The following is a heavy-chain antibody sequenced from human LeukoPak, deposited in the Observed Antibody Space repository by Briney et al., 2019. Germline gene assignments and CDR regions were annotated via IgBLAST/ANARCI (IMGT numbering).Heavy chain of an antibody. CDR1: GFALSSHW. Sequence: GGSLRLSCAASGFALSSHWMTWVRQAPGKGLEWISYIRTSGGVVSYTDSVRGRFTISTDSAKNSLYLQMNSLRDDDTAVYYCVRDQFYAFDVWGQGTMVTVSS. V-gene: IGHV3-48*02. CDR2: IRTSGGVV. J-gene: IGHJ3*01. CDR3: VRDQFYAFDV.